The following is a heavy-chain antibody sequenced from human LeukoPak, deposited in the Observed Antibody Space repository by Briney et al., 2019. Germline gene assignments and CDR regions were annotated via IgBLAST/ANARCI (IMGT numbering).Heavy chain of an antibody. D-gene: IGHD2-2*01. CDR2: IRYDGSIK. V-gene: IGHV3-30*02. Sequence: PGGSLRLSCPASGFTFSSSAMHWVRQAPGKGLEWVAFIRYDGSIKYYADSVKGRFTISRDNSKNTLYLQMNSLRVEDTAVYYCARGLVVVPAVSDYWGQGTLVTVSS. J-gene: IGHJ4*02. CDR1: GFTFSSSA. CDR3: ARGLVVVPAVSDY.